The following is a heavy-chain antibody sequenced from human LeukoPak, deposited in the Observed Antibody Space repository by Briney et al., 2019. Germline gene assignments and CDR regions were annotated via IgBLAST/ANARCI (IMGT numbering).Heavy chain of an antibody. CDR1: GFTFKTFE. V-gene: IGHV3-48*03. J-gene: IGHJ5*01. Sequence: GGSLRLSCAASGFTFKTFEMNWVRQAPGKGLEWISYIDSGGSTIHYADSVRGRFTISRDNARNSLYLQMDSLRVEDTAVYYCTRENPDWFDSWGQGTLVTVSS. CDR3: TRENPDWFDS. CDR2: IDSGGSTI.